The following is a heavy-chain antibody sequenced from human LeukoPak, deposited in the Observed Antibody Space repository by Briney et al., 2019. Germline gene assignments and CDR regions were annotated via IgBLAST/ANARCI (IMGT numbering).Heavy chain of an antibody. CDR2: ITSTTSYI. CDR3: ARSDDYGDYLVDY. CDR1: GFTFSSYA. Sequence: GGSLRLSCVASGFTFSSYAMNWVRQAPGKGLEWISSITSTTSYIYYADSVKGRFTTSRDNAKNSVYLQMDSLRAEDTAVYFCARSDDYGDYLVDYWGQGTLVTDSS. V-gene: IGHV3-21*01. J-gene: IGHJ4*02. D-gene: IGHD4-17*01.